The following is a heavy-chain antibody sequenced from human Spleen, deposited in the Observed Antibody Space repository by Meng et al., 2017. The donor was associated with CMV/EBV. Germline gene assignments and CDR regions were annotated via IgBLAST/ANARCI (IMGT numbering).Heavy chain of an antibody. CDR1: GFAFSSYS. CDR2: ISSSGSYT. V-gene: IGHV3-21*01. CDR3: AREGVHYDAFDI. Sequence: GVSLKISCAASGFAFSSYSMNWVRQAPGKGLQWVASISSSGSYTYYADSVKGRFTISRDNSKNTLYLQMNSLRAGDTALYYCAREGVHYDAFDIWGQGTMVTVSS. J-gene: IGHJ3*02. D-gene: IGHD3-10*01.